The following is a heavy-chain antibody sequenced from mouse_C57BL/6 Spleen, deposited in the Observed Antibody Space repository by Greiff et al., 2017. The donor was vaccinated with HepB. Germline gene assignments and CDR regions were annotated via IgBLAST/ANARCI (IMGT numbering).Heavy chain of an antibody. D-gene: IGHD3-2*02. J-gene: IGHJ4*01. CDR3: ARKEGGSGYGAMDY. Sequence: VQLQQPGAELVRPGSSVKLSCKASGYTFTSYWMDWVKQRPGQGLEWIGNIYPSDSETHYNQKFKDKATLTVDKSSSTAYMQLSSLTSEDSAVYYCARKEGGSGYGAMDYWGQGTSVTVSS. CDR1: GYTFTSYW. V-gene: IGHV1-61*01. CDR2: IYPSDSET.